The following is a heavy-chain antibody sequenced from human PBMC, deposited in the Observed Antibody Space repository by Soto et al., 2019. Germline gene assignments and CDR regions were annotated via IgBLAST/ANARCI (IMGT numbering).Heavy chain of an antibody. CDR3: AAELVVPAASIDI. Sequence: ASVKVSCKASGYTFTKFHIHWVRQAPGQGLEWMGMIDPSGGVTRDAQRFQGRITMTSDTSTSSVYMEMRGLTSEDTAVYYCAAELVVPAASIDIWGQGTMVTVSS. J-gene: IGHJ3*02. V-gene: IGHV1-46*01. CDR2: IDPSGGVT. D-gene: IGHD2-2*01. CDR1: GYTFTKFH.